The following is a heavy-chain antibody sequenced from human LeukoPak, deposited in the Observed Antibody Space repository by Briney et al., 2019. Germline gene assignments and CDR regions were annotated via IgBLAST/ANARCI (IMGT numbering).Heavy chain of an antibody. J-gene: IGHJ4*02. CDR3: VRAFREWVQFYFDY. CDR2: TPYDGRNE. D-gene: IGHD5-24*01. Sequence: GRPLRLSSAASGFTFSRFAMHWVRQAPGKGLEWVAGTPYDGRNEYYADSVRGRFTISRDNSKGTLNLQMNSLRTEDTAVYYCVRAFREWVQFYFDYWGQGTLVTVSS. V-gene: IGHV3-30*04. CDR1: GFTFSRFA.